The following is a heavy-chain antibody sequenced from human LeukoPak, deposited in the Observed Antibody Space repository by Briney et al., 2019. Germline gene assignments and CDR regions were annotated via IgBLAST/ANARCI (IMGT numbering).Heavy chain of an antibody. Sequence: GGSLRLSCAASGFTFSSFSMNWVRQAPGKGLEWVSSTSSSSSYIYYADSVKGRFTISRDNAKNSLYLQMNSLRAEDTAVYYCARRDYYYYYMDVWGKGTTVTVSS. V-gene: IGHV3-21*01. CDR2: TSSSSSYI. CDR1: GFTFSSFS. J-gene: IGHJ6*03. CDR3: ARRDYYYYYMDV.